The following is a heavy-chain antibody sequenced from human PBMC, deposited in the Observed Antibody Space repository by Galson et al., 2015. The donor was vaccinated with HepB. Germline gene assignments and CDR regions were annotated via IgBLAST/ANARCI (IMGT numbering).Heavy chain of an antibody. CDR3: ARTTAYCTNGVCYPPDYYYYGMDV. J-gene: IGHJ6*02. D-gene: IGHD2-8*01. CDR2: ISYDGTNK. CDR1: GFTFSSYA. Sequence: LRLSCAASGFTFSSYAMHWVRQAPGKGLEWVAVISYDGTNKYYADSVKGRFTISRDNSKNTLYLQMNSLRAEDTAVYYCARTTAYCTNGVCYPPDYYYYGMDVWGQGTTVTVSS. V-gene: IGHV3-30-3*01.